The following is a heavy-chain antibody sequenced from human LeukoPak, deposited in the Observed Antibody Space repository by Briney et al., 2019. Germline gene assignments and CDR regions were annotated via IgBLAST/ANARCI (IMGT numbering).Heavy chain of an antibody. V-gene: IGHV3-23*01. D-gene: IGHD2-15*01. CDR3: AKDQGGGSRDLDY. CDR1: GFTFSSYG. J-gene: IGHJ4*02. Sequence: GGSLRLSCVASGFTFSSYGMTWVRQAPGKGLEWVSGISGSGGSTYYADSVKGRFTISRDNSKNTLYLQMNSLRAEDTAVYYCAKDQGGGSRDLDYWGQGTLVTVSS. CDR2: ISGSGGST.